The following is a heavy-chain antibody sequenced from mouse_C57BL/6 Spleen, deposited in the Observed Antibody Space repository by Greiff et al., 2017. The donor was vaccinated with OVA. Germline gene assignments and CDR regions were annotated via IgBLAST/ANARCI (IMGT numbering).Heavy chain of an antibody. CDR1: GYSITSGYY. CDR2: ISYDGSN. D-gene: IGHD2-3*01. J-gene: IGHJ2*01. V-gene: IGHV3-6*01. Sequence: EVQLQESGPGLVKPSQSLSLTCSVTGYSITSGYYWNWIRQFPGNKLEWMGYISYDGSNNYNPSLKNRISITRDTSKNQFFLKLNSVTTEDTATYYCAREDDGYYAHFDYWAKAPLSQSPQ. CDR3: AREDDGYYAHFDY.